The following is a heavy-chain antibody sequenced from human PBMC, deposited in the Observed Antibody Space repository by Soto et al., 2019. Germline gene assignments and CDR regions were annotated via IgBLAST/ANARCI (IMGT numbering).Heavy chain of an antibody. CDR1: GGTFSSYA. Sequence: QVQLVQSGAEVKKPGSSMKVSCKASGGTFSSYAISWVRLAPGQGLEWMGGIIPIFGTADYEQKFHGRVTITADESTSTAYMELSSLRSEDTAVYYCARGITGTVTYYYGLDVWGQGTTVTVSS. D-gene: IGHD1-20*01. CDR2: IIPIFGTA. CDR3: ARGITGTVTYYYGLDV. V-gene: IGHV1-69*12. J-gene: IGHJ6*02.